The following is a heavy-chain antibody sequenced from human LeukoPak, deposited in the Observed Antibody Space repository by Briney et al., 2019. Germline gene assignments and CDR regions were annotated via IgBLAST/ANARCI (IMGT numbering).Heavy chain of an antibody. Sequence: VASVKVSCKVSGYTLTELSMHWVRQAPRKGFEWMGGFDPEDGESIYAQKFQGRVTMTEDTSTDTAYMELSSLRSEDTAVYYCARGPGPLAAALDYWGQGTLVTVSS. CDR1: GYTLTELS. D-gene: IGHD6-13*01. J-gene: IGHJ4*02. V-gene: IGHV1-24*01. CDR3: ARGPGPLAAALDY. CDR2: FDPEDGES.